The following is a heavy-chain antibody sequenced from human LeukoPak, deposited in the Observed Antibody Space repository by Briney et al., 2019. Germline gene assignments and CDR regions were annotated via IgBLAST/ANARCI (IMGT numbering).Heavy chain of an antibody. CDR2: IYTSGST. V-gene: IGHV4-4*07. D-gene: IGHD6-13*01. CDR3: ARDHSSSWFLWFDP. Sequence: PSETLSLTCTVSGGSISSYYWSWIRQPAGKGLEWIGRIYTSGSTNYNPSLKSRVTISVDTSKNQFSLKLSSVTAADTAVYYCARDHSSSWFLWFDPWGQGTLVTVSS. J-gene: IGHJ5*02. CDR1: GGSISSYY.